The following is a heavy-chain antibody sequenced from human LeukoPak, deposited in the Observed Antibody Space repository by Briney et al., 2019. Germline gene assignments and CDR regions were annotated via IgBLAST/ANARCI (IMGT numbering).Heavy chain of an antibody. CDR3: ARDLSGVTGYTHGRGIDY. J-gene: IGHJ4*02. CDR1: GFTFSSYA. Sequence: GGSLRLSCAASGFTFSSYAMHWVRQAPGKGLEWVAVISYDGSNKYYADSVKGRSTISRDNAKTSLYLQMNSLRAEDTAVYYCARDLSGVTGYTHGRGIDYWGQGTLVTVSS. V-gene: IGHV3-30*04. CDR2: ISYDGSNK. D-gene: IGHD5-18*01.